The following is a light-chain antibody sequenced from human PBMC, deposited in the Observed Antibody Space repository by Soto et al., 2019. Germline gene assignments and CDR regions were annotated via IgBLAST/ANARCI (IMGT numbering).Light chain of an antibody. CDR1: SSDVGGYNY. Sequence: VLTHPPSASGSPGQSVAISCTGTSSDVGGYNYVSWYQQHPGKAPKLMIYEVNKRPSGVPDGFSGSKSGNTASLPVSGLQGEDAADYYCSSSEGSSNVFGTGTKVTLL. V-gene: IGLV2-8*01. CDR2: EVN. CDR3: SSSEGSSNV. J-gene: IGLJ1*01.